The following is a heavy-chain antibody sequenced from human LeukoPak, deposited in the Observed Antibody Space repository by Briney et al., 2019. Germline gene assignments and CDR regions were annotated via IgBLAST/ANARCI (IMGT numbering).Heavy chain of an antibody. D-gene: IGHD3-10*01. J-gene: IGHJ4*02. CDR1: GFTVSSNY. V-gene: IGHV3-53*01. CDR3: ARDQPMVRGYDY. CDR2: IYSGGST. Sequence: PGVSLRLSCAASGFTVSSNYMSWVRQAPGKGLEWVSVIYSGGSTYYADSVKGRFTISRDNSKNTLYLQMNSLRAEDTAVYYCARDQPMVRGYDYWGQGTLVTVSS.